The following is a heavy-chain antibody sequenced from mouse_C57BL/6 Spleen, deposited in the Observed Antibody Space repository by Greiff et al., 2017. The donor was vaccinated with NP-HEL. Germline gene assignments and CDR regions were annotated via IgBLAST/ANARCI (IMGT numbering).Heavy chain of an antibody. CDR1: GYTFTDYY. CDR2: IYPGSGNT. D-gene: IGHD2-4*01. J-gene: IGHJ4*01. CDR3: ARSFYYDYPYAMDY. V-gene: IGHV1-76*01. Sequence: QVQLKESGAELVRPGASVKLSCKASGYTFTDYYINWVKQRPGQGLEWIARIYPGSGNTYYNEKFKGKATLTAEKSSSTAYMQLSSLTSEDSAVYFCARSFYYDYPYAMDYWGQGTSVTVSS.